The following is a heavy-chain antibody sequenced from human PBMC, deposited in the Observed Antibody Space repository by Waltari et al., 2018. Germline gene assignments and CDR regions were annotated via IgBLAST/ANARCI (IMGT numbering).Heavy chain of an antibody. D-gene: IGHD2-8*02. J-gene: IGHJ4*02. V-gene: IGHV4-4*07. Sequence: QVQLQESGPGLVKPSETLSLTCTVSGGSISSYYWSWIRQPAGNGLEWIGRIYTSGSTNYNPALKSRVTMSVDTSKNQFSLKLSSVTAADTAVYYCAMGHWRWDHETYWGQGTLVTVSS. CDR1: GGSISSYY. CDR3: AMGHWRWDHETY. CDR2: IYTSGST.